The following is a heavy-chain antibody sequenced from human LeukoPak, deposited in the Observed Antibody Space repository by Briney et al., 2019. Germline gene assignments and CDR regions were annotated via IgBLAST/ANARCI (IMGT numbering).Heavy chain of an antibody. J-gene: IGHJ3*02. Sequence: PSETLSLTCSVSGGSISSYYWSWIRQPAGKGLEWIGRFYSSGNTNYNPSLQSRVNMSVDTSKNQFSLKLSSLTAADTAVYYCARDRSGSSGYYSAVDIWGRGTKVTVSS. CDR2: FYSSGNT. D-gene: IGHD3-22*01. CDR1: GGSISSYY. CDR3: ARDRSGSSGYYSAVDI. V-gene: IGHV4-4*07.